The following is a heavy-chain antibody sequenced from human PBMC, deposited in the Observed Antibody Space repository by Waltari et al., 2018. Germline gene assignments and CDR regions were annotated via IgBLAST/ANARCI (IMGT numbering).Heavy chain of an antibody. V-gene: IGHV3-7*01. D-gene: IGHD6-6*01. CDR3: ATWYSSSSSSYWYFDL. Sequence: EVQLVESGGGLVQPGGSLRLSCAASGFTFSSYWMTWVRQAPGKGLGGVANLKQDGRAKYYVDSGKGRFTISRDNAQNSLYLQMNSLRADDTAVYYCATWYSSSSSSYWYFDLWGSGTLVTVSS. CDR2: LKQDGRAK. CDR1: GFTFSSYW. J-gene: IGHJ2*01.